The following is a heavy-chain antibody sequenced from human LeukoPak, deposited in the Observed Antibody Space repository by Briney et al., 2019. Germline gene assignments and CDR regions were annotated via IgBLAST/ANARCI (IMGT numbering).Heavy chain of an antibody. CDR2: IRTKIEGETR. D-gene: IGHD1-26*01. Sequence: GGSLRLSCAASGFNFNYVWMNWVRQAPGKGLEWVGRIRTKIEGETRDYPAPVKGRFTISRDDSKTTLYLQMNGLKTEDSGVYYCATERNWELLRPYGLSIWGQGTTVTVSS. CDR1: GFNFNYVW. CDR3: ATERNWELLRPYGLSI. J-gene: IGHJ6*02. V-gene: IGHV3-15*01.